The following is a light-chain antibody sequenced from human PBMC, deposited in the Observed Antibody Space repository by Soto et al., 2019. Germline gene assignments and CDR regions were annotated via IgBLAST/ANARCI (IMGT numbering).Light chain of an antibody. V-gene: IGKV3-20*01. CDR2: GAS. Sequence: EVVLTQSPGTLSLSPGERATLSCRASQSVSSSYLAWYQQKPGQAPRLLIYGASSRATGIPDRFSGSGSVTDFTLTISTLEPEDFAVYYCHQYGSSPYTFGQGTKLEIK. CDR1: QSVSSSY. CDR3: HQYGSSPYT. J-gene: IGKJ2*01.